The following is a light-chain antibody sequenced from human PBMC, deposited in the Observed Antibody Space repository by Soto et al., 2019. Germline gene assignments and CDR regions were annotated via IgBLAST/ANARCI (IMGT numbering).Light chain of an antibody. Sequence: ETVLTQSPGTLSSSPGERATLSCRASQTVSSNHLAWYQQKPGQAHRLLIYGASRRATGIPDRFSGSGSGTDYTLTISRLEPEDFAVYYCQHYGSSPPTYTFGQGTKLEIK. CDR2: GAS. V-gene: IGKV3-20*01. CDR1: QTVSSNH. CDR3: QHYGSSPPTYT. J-gene: IGKJ2*01.